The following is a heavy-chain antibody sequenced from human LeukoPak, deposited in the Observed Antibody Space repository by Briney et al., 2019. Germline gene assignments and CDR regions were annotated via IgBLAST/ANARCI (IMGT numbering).Heavy chain of an antibody. J-gene: IGHJ6*02. CDR1: GYSFTSYW. CDR2: IYPGDSDT. V-gene: IGHV5-51*01. CDR3: ARLQGSWYPKSTYYYYGMDV. Sequence: GESLKISCKGSGYSFTSYWIGWVRQMPGKGLEWMGIIYPGDSDTRYSPSFQGQVTISADKSISTAYLQWSSLKASDTAMYYCARLQGSWYPKSTYYYYGMDVRGQGTTVTVSS. D-gene: IGHD6-13*01.